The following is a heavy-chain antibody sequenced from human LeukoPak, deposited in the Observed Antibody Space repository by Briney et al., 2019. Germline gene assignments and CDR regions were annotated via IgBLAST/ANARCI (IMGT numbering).Heavy chain of an antibody. D-gene: IGHD3-10*01. CDR1: GLTFSSYG. CDR3: AKDSSTYYYGSGSYGGSVDY. Sequence: GGSLRLSCAASGLTFSSYGMHWVRQAPGKGLEWVAFIRYDGSNKYYADFVKGRFTISRDNSKNTLYLQMNSLRAEDTAVYYCAKDSSTYYYGSGSYGGSVDYWGQGTLVTVSS. CDR2: IRYDGSNK. J-gene: IGHJ4*02. V-gene: IGHV3-30*02.